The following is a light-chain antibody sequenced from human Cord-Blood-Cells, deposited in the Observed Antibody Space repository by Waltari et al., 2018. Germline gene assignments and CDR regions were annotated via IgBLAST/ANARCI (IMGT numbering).Light chain of an antibody. Sequence: SSELTQDPAVSVALGQTVRITCQGDSLRSYYASWYQQKPGQAPVLFIYGKNNRPAGIPDLFSGSSSGNTASLTITGAQAEDEADYYCTSRDSSGTVVFGGGTKLTVL. CDR3: TSRDSSGTVV. J-gene: IGLJ2*01. CDR1: SLRSYY. V-gene: IGLV3-19*01. CDR2: GKN.